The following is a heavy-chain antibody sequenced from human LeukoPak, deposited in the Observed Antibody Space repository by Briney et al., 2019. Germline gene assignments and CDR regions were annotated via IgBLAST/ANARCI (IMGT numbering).Heavy chain of an antibody. D-gene: IGHD3-16*02. CDR3: ARGVWGSYRTFDY. V-gene: IGHV4-61*02. CDR2: IYTSGST. CDR1: GGSISSGSYY. Sequence: SQTLSLTCTVSGGSISSGSYYWSWIRQPAGKGLEWIGRIYTSGSTNYNPSLKSRVTISVDTSKNQFSLKLSSVTAADTAVYYCARGVWGSYRTFDYWGQGTLVTVSS. J-gene: IGHJ4*02.